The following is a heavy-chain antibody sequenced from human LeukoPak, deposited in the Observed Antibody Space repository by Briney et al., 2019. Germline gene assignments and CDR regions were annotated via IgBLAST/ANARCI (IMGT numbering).Heavy chain of an antibody. V-gene: IGHV4-59*01. Sequence: SQTLSLTCTVSGGSISIYYWSWIRQPPGKGLEWIGYIYNSGTTNYNPSLKSRLTISVDTSKNQFSLKLTSVTAADTAVYYCARDRELGYWGQGILVTVSS. CDR1: GGSISIYY. CDR2: IYNSGTT. J-gene: IGHJ4*02. CDR3: ARDRELGY. D-gene: IGHD3-10*01.